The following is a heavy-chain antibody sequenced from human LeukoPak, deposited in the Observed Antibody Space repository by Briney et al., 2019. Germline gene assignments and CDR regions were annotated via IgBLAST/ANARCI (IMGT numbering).Heavy chain of an antibody. J-gene: IGHJ4*02. D-gene: IGHD6-13*01. V-gene: IGHV3-23*01. CDR3: ARRWSFDY. Sequence: PGGSLRLSCAASGFTFSSFGMSWVRQAPGKGLEWVSAISSTGGTAYYADSVKGRFTISRDNSKNTLYLQMNSLRPEDTAVYYCARRWSFDYWGQGTLVTVSS. CDR2: ISSTGGTA. CDR1: GFTFSSFG.